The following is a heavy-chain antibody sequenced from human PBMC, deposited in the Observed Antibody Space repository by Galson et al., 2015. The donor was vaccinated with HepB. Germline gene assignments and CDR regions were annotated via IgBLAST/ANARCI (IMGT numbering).Heavy chain of an antibody. J-gene: IGHJ4*02. CDR2: IYYSGST. D-gene: IGHD3-22*01. V-gene: IGHV4-39*07. CDR3: ARVAYYDSSALDY. Sequence: ETLSLTCTVSGGSISSSSYYWGWIRQPPGKGLEWIGSIYYSGSTYYNPSLKSRVTISVDTSKNQFSLKLSSVTAADTAVYYCARVAYYDSSALDYWGQGTLVTVSS. CDR1: GGSISSSSYY.